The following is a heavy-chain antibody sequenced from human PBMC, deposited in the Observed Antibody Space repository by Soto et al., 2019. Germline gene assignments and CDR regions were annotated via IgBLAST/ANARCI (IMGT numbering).Heavy chain of an antibody. V-gene: IGHV1-69*13. J-gene: IGHJ5*02. CDR2: IIPIFGTA. CDR1: GGTFSSYA. CDR3: ARGRGAAAAGTYNWFDP. D-gene: IGHD6-13*01. Sequence: SVKVSFKASGGTFSSYAISWVRQAPGQGLEWMGGIIPIFGTANYAQKFQGRVTITADESTSTAYMELSSLRSEDTAVYYCARGRGAAAAGTYNWFDPWGQGTLVTVSS.